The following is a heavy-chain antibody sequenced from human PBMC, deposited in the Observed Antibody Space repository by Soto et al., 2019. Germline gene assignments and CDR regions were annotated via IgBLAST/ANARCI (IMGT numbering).Heavy chain of an antibody. J-gene: IGHJ4*02. D-gene: IGHD1-20*01. CDR2: ISWNSNSM. Sequence: GGSLRLSCAASGFTFDDYAMHWVRQDPGKGLEWVSGISWNSNSMYYADSVKGRFTISRDNAKNSLYLQMNSLRAEDTALYYCAKDKLGNWNPPTFDYWGQGILVTVSS. V-gene: IGHV3-9*01. CDR1: GFTFDDYA. CDR3: AKDKLGNWNPPTFDY.